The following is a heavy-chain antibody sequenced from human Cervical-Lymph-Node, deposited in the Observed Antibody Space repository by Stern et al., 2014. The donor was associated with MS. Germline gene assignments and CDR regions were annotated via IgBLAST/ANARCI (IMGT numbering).Heavy chain of an antibody. CDR3: ARGELKEGLVRGMDV. D-gene: IGHD1-26*01. J-gene: IGHJ6*02. CDR2: IIPIFGTA. CDR1: GGTFSSYD. Sequence: DQLVESGAEVKKPGSSVKVSCTASGGTFSSYDISWVRQPPRQGLEWKGGIIPIFGTANYAQKFQGRVTITADESTSTAYMELSSLRSEDTAVYYCARGELKEGLVRGMDVWGQGTTVTVSS. V-gene: IGHV1-69*01.